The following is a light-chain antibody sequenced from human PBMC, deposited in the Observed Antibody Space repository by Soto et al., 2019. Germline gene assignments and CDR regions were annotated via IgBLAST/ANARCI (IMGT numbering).Light chain of an antibody. CDR3: QQYSSWVWT. V-gene: IGKV3-15*01. CDR1: QSVSSN. J-gene: IGKJ1*01. Sequence: EIVMTQSPATLSVSPGERASLSCRASQSVSSNLAWYQQKPGQTPRLLIYATSTRATGIPARFSGSGSGTEFTLTISSLQSEDFAVYYCQQYSSWVWTFGQGTKVEIK. CDR2: ATS.